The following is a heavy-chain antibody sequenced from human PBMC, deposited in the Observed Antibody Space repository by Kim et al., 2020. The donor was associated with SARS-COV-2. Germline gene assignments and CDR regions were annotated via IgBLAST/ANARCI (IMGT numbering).Heavy chain of an antibody. Sequence: SETLSLTCTVSGGSISSYYWSWIRQPPGKGLEWIGYIYYSGSTNYNPSLKSRVTISVDTSKNQFSLKLSSVTAADTAVYYCARESMITFGGVIVRKGAFDIWGQGTMVTVSS. J-gene: IGHJ3*02. D-gene: IGHD3-16*02. V-gene: IGHV4-59*01. CDR3: ARESMITFGGVIVRKGAFDI. CDR2: IYYSGST. CDR1: GGSISSYY.